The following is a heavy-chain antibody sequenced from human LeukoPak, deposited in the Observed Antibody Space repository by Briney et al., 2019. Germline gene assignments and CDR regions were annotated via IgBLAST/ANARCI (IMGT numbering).Heavy chain of an antibody. Sequence: GASVKVSCKVSGYTLTELSMHWVRQAPGKGLERMGGFDPEDGETIYAQKFQGRVTMTEDTSTDTAYMELSSLRSEDTAVYYCATDWSTNGVCSEWGQGTLVTVSS. CDR1: GYTLTELS. J-gene: IGHJ4*02. CDR2: FDPEDGET. V-gene: IGHV1-24*01. CDR3: ATDWSTNGVCSE. D-gene: IGHD2-8*01.